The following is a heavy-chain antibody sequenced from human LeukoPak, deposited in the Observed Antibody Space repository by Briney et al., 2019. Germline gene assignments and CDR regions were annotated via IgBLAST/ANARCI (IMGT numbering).Heavy chain of an antibody. CDR1: GGSISSYY. CDR3: ARMYYDFWSGYFDY. D-gene: IGHD3-3*01. V-gene: IGHV4-59*01. J-gene: IGHJ4*02. CDR2: IYYSGST. Sequence: SSETLSLTCTVSGGSISSYYWSRIRQPPGKGLEWIGYIYYSGSTNYNPSLKSRVTISVDTSKNQFSLKLSSVTAADTAVYYCARMYYDFWSGYFDYWGQGTLVTVSS.